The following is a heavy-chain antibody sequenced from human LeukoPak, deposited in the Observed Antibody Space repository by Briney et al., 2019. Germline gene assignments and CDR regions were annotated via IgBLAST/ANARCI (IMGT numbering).Heavy chain of an antibody. CDR1: GGSISSGGYS. CDR3: AREYSYGYVDY. J-gene: IGHJ4*02. Sequence: SQTLSLTCAASGGSISSGGYSWSWIRQPPGKGLEWIGYIYHSGSTYYNPSLKSRVTISVDRSKNQFSLKLSSVTAADTAVYYCAREYSYGYVDYWGQGTLVTVSS. CDR2: IYHSGST. D-gene: IGHD5-18*01. V-gene: IGHV4-30-2*01.